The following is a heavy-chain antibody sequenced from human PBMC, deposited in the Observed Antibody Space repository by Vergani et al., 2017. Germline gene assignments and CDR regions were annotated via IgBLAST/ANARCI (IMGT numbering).Heavy chain of an antibody. CDR3: AKGVAATGDYFYYYMDV. D-gene: IGHD6-13*01. V-gene: IGHV3-30*18. Sequence: QVQLVESGGGVVQPGRSLRLSCAASGFTFSSNGMHWVRQVPGKGLEWVAVISYDGSNKYYADSVKGRFTISRDNSKNTLYLQMNSLRAEDTAVYYCAKGVAATGDYFYYYMDVWGKGTTVTVSS. CDR2: ISYDGSNK. CDR1: GFTFSSNG. J-gene: IGHJ6*03.